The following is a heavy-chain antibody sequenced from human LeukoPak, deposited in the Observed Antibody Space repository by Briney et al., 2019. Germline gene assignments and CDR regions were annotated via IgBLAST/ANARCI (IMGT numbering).Heavy chain of an antibody. CDR1: GYTFTSYG. Sequence: ASVKVSCKASGYTFTSYGISWVRQAPGQGLEWMGWISAYNGNTNYAQKFQGRVTITTDESTSTAYMELSSLRSEDTAVYYCARNSFTYYYDSSGYYAPRRYYYYYMDVWGKGTTVTVSS. CDR2: ISAYNGNT. V-gene: IGHV1-18*01. D-gene: IGHD3-22*01. CDR3: ARNSFTYYYDSSGYYAPRRYYYYYMDV. J-gene: IGHJ6*03.